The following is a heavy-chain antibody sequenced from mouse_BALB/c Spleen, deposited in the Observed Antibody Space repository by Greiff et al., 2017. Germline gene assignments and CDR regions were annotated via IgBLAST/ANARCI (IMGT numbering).Heavy chain of an antibody. J-gene: IGHJ4*01. D-gene: IGHD2-1*01. Sequence: EVHLVESGGGLVKPGGSLKLSCAASGFAFSSYDMSWVRQTPEKRLEWVAYISSGGGSTYYPDTVKGRFTISRDNAKNTLYLQMSSLKSEDTAMYYCARHGGNYHAMDYWGQGTSVTVSS. CDR1: GFAFSSYD. CDR3: ARHGGNYHAMDY. CDR2: ISSGGGST. V-gene: IGHV5-12-1*01.